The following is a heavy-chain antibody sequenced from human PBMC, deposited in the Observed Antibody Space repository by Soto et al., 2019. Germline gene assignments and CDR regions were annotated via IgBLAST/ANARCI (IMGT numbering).Heavy chain of an antibody. CDR2: IRSKAYGGTV. CDR3: STNYYDSRGYDNWFDP. Sequence: SLRLSCTASGFTFRDYAMSWFRQAPGKGLEWVGFIRSKAYGGTVVYAASVKGRFTISRDDSKSIAYLQMNSLKTEDTAVYYCSTNYYDSRGYDNWFDPWGQGTLVTVSS. J-gene: IGHJ5*02. D-gene: IGHD3-22*01. V-gene: IGHV3-49*03. CDR1: GFTFRDYA.